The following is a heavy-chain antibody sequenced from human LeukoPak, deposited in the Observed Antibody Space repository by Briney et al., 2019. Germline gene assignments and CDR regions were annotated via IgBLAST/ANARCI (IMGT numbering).Heavy chain of an antibody. CDR1: GFSFSGHW. V-gene: IGHV3-74*01. CDR3: VRGRGSYGWFDP. D-gene: IGHD3-10*01. J-gene: IGHJ5*02. CDR2: ISGDGTAR. Sequence: GGSLRLSCTASGFSFSGHWMHWVRQVPGKGLVWVSRISGDGTARNYADSVKGRFTISRDDAKNTADLQMNSLRGEDTAVYYCVRGRGSYGWFDPWGQGTLVTVSS.